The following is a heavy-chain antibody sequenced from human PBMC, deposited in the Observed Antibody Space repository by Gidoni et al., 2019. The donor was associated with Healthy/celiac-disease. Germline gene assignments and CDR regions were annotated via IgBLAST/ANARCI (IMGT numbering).Heavy chain of an antibody. J-gene: IGHJ4*02. V-gene: IGHV3-33*01. Sequence: QVQLVESGGGVVQPGRSLSLSCAASVFTFSRYGMHWVRQAPGKGLEWVAVIWYDGSNKYYADSVKGRFTISRDNSKNTLYLQMNSLRAEDTAVYYCARDFWAYGSGTYYFDYWGQGTLVTVSS. CDR1: VFTFSRYG. CDR2: IWYDGSNK. CDR3: ARDFWAYGSGTYYFDY. D-gene: IGHD3-10*01.